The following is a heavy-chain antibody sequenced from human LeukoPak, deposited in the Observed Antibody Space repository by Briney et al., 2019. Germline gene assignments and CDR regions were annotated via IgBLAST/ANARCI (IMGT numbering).Heavy chain of an antibody. CDR1: GGTFSSYA. CDR3: ATRPGYNWFDP. V-gene: IGHV1-69*13. CDR2: IIPIFGTA. J-gene: IGHJ5*02. Sequence: ASVKVSCKASGGTFSSYAISWVRQAPGQGLEWMGGIIPIFGTANYAQKFQGRVTITADESTSTAYMELSSLRSEDTAVCYCATRPGYNWFDPWGQGTLVTVSS.